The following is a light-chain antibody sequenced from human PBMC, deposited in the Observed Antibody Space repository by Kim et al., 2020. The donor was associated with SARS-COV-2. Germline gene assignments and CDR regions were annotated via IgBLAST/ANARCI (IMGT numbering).Light chain of an antibody. V-gene: IGLV2-14*03. CDR3: SSYTSSSTVV. Sequence: GQSITISCTGTSSDVGGYNYVSWYQQHPGKAPNLMIYDVSNRPSGVSNRFSGSKSGNTASLTISGLQAEDEADYYCSSYTSSSTVVFGGGTKLTVL. CDR1: SSDVGGYNY. J-gene: IGLJ2*01. CDR2: DVS.